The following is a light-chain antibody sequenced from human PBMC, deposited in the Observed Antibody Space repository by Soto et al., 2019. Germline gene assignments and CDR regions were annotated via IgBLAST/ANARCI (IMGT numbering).Light chain of an antibody. CDR1: QTLYNN. CDR3: QQYSDWPLT. CDR2: GAS. V-gene: IGKV3-15*01. J-gene: IGKJ4*01. Sequence: EIVMPQSPAPLSVSPGERATLSCRASQTLYNNLAWYQQKLGQAPRLLIYGASARATDIPARFSGSGSGTEFTLTISGLQTEDFAIDYCQQYSDWPLTFGGGTKVEIK.